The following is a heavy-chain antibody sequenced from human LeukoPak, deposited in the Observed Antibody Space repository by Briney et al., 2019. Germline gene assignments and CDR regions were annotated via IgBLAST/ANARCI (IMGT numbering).Heavy chain of an antibody. CDR1: GGSITNYY. V-gene: IGHV4-4*07. D-gene: IGHD1-26*01. Sequence: PSETLSLTRSVSGGSITNYYWSWIRQPAGKGLEWIGRISFSGNTHYIPSLESRVTVSFDTSKNQFSLKLTSVTAADTAVYYCARTSASGATYFDYWGQGTLVTVSS. CDR2: ISFSGNT. CDR3: ARTSASGATYFDY. J-gene: IGHJ4*02.